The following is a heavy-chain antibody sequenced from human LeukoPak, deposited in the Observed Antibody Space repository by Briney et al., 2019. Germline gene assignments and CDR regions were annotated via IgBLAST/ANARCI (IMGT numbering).Heavy chain of an antibody. D-gene: IGHD5-12*01. V-gene: IGHV4-39*01. CDR3: ASRLRPNDAFDI. CDR2: IYYSGST. CDR1: GGSISSSGYY. Sequence: SETLSLTCTVSGGSISSSGYYWGWIRQPPGKGLEWIGSIYYSGSTYYNPSLKSRVTISVDTSRNQFSLKLSSVPAADTAVYYCASRLRPNDAFDIWGQGTMVTVSS. J-gene: IGHJ3*02.